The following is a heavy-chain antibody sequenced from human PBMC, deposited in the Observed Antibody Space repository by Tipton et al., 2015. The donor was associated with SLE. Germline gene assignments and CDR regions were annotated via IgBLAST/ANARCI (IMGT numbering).Heavy chain of an antibody. CDR1: GFSFSSYA. CDR2: ISYDGSNK. V-gene: IGHV3-30*18. J-gene: IGHJ4*02. CDR3: AKELELEWVDY. Sequence: SLSLSCAASGFSFSSYAMHWARQAPGKGLEWVAVISYDGSNKYYADSVKGRFTISRDNSKNTLYLQMNSLRAEDTAVYYCAKELELEWVDYWGQGTLVTVSS. D-gene: IGHD1-7*01.